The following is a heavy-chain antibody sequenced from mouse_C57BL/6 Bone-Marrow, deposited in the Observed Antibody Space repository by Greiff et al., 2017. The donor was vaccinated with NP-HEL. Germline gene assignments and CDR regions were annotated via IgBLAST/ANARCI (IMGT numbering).Heavy chain of an antibody. CDR2: ISDGGSYT. CDR1: GFTFSSYA. V-gene: IGHV5-4*01. J-gene: IGHJ2*01. D-gene: IGHD4-1*01. CDR3: AREGLSGDFDY. Sequence: DVMLVESGGGLVKPGGSLKLSCAASGFTFSSYAMSWVRQTPEKRLEWVATISDGGSYTYYPDNVKGRFTISRDNAKNNLYLQMSHLKSEDTAMYYCAREGLSGDFDYWGQGTTLTVSS.